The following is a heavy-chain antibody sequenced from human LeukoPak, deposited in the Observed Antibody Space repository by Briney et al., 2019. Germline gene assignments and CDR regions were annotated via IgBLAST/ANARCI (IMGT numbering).Heavy chain of an antibody. Sequence: GGSLRLSCAVSGFTFSDYSMNWVRKAPGMGLEWVSSISSESAHILYADSVKGRFTISRDNAKNSLFLQMNSLRAEDTAVYYCARFETVAAKPLEYWGQGALVTVSS. D-gene: IGHD6-19*01. CDR1: GFTFSDYS. CDR3: ARFETVAAKPLEY. J-gene: IGHJ4*02. CDR2: ISSESAHI. V-gene: IGHV3-21*01.